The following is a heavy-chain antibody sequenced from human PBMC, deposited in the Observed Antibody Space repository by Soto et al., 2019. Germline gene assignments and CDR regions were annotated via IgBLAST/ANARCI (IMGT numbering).Heavy chain of an antibody. CDR1: GISLSAYW. J-gene: IGHJ4*02. Sequence: GGSLRLSCAASGISLSAYWMHWVRQVPGKGLEWIARINEDGRSTSYMDSVKGRFTISRDNARDTLYLQMNSLRLEDTAVYYCARGWVERLPRQPPSDYWGQGTLVTVSS. CDR3: ARGWVERLPRQPPSDY. CDR2: INEDGRST. D-gene: IGHD3-3*01. V-gene: IGHV3-74*01.